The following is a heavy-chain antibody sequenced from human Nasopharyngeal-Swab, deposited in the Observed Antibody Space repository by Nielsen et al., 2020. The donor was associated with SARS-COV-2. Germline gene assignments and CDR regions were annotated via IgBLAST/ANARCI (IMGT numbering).Heavy chain of an antibody. CDR3: ARPYCSGRTCYGSFDS. CDR1: GYTFTSNG. D-gene: IGHD2-15*01. V-gene: IGHV7-4-1*02. Sequence: ASVKVSCTASGYTFTSNGMSWLRQAPGQGLGWMGWISTNTGNPEYAQGFTGRFVFSLDTSVSTAYLQINNLKADDTAVYYCARPYCSGRTCYGSFDSWGQGTLVTVSS. J-gene: IGHJ4*02. CDR2: ISTNTGNP.